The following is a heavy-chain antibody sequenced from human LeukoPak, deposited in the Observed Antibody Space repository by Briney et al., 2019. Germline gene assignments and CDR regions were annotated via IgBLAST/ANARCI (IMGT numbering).Heavy chain of an antibody. V-gene: IGHV1-46*01. J-gene: IGHJ5*02. CDR3: ARGRRTYYDFWSGYRNWFDP. D-gene: IGHD3-3*01. CDR1: GYTFTSYY. Sequence: GASVKVSCKASGYTFTSYYMHWVRQAPGQGLEWMGIINPSGGSTSYAQKFQGRVTMTRDTSTSTVYMELSSLRSEDTAVYYCARGRRTYYDFWSGYRNWFDPWGQGTLVTVSS. CDR2: INPSGGST.